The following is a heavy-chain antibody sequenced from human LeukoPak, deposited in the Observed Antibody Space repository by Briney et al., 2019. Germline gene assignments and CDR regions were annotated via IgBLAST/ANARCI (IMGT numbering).Heavy chain of an antibody. CDR2: INGRGGIT. CDR3: AKVTVVGAHYYFDY. V-gene: IGHV3-23*01. Sequence: GGALRLSSPGSGFTFRSYAMRWVRQAQGKGLDRVSSINGRGGITYYAHSVTGQLIISRGNAQNTPSLQMTSLRAEDTALYYCAKVTVVGAHYYFDYWGQRTLVSVSS. D-gene: IGHD4-23*01. CDR1: GFTFRSYA. J-gene: IGHJ4*02.